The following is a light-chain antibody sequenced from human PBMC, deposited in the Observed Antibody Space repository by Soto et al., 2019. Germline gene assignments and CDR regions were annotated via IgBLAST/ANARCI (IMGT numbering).Light chain of an antibody. V-gene: IGLV2-14*01. CDR1: RSDVGLYNY. CDR3: ISYTTSSTSYV. Sequence: QSVLTQPASVSGSPGQSITISCTGTRSDVGLYNYVSWYQQYPGKAPKLMIFEVSNRPSGVSNRFSGSKSGNTASLTISGLQAEDEADYYCISYTTSSTSYVFGTGTKLTVL. CDR2: EVS. J-gene: IGLJ1*01.